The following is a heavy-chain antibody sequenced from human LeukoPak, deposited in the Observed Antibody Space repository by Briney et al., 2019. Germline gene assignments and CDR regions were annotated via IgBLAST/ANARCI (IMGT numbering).Heavy chain of an antibody. D-gene: IGHD2-2*01. CDR1: GGTFSSYA. CDR2: IIPIFGTA. Sequence: ASVKVSCKASGGTFSSYAISWVRQAPGQGLEWMGGIIPIFGTANYAQKFQGRVTITTDESTSTAYMELSSLRSEDTAVYYCASLRIHCSSTSCYLAHYYYYYMDVWGKGTTVTVSS. J-gene: IGHJ6*03. V-gene: IGHV1-69*05. CDR3: ASLRIHCSSTSCYLAHYYYYYMDV.